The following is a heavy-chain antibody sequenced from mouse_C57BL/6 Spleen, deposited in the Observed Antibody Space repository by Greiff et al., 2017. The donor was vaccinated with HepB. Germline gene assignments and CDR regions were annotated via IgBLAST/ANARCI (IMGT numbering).Heavy chain of an antibody. CDR2: INPKNGGT. D-gene: IGHD1-3*01. Sequence: VQLQQSGPELVKPGASVKISCKASGYTFTDYYMDWVKQSHGKSLEWIGDINPKNGGTNYNQKFKGKATLTVDKSSSTAYMELRSLTSEDAAVSYCAKSDTSMDYWGQGTLVTVS. CDR1: GYTFTDYY. CDR3: AKSDTSMDY. J-gene: IGHJ4*01. V-gene: IGHV1-18*01.